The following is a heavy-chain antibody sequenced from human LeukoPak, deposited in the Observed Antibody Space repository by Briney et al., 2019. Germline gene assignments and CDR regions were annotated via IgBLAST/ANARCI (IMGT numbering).Heavy chain of an antibody. CDR1: GGTFSSYA. V-gene: IGHV1-69*05. J-gene: IGHJ4*02. D-gene: IGHD6-13*01. Sequence: ALVKVSCKASGGTFSSYAISWVRQAPGQGLEWMGGIIPIFGTANYAQKFQGRVTITTDESTSTAYMELSSLRSEDTAVYYCARDFGGAAAGNYFDYWGQGTLVTVSS. CDR2: IIPIFGTA. CDR3: ARDFGGAAAGNYFDY.